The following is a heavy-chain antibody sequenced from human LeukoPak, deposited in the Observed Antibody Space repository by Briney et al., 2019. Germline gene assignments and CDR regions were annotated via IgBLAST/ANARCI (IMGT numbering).Heavy chain of an antibody. CDR1: GFTFSSYS. Sequence: EGSLRLSCAASGFTFSSYSMNWVRQAPGKGLEWVSSIGSSSSYIYYADSVKGRFTISRDNAKNSLYLQMNSLRAEDTAVYYCARDKATVIDYWGQGTLVTVSS. CDR3: ARDKATVIDY. CDR2: IGSSSSYI. V-gene: IGHV3-21*01. D-gene: IGHD4-11*01. J-gene: IGHJ4*02.